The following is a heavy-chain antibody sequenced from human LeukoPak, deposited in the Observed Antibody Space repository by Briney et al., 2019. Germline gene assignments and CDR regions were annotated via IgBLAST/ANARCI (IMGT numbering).Heavy chain of an antibody. CDR2: IYYSGTT. CDR3: ARHVRFLEWLSSYYFDY. Sequence: SETLSLTCTVSGGTISSSSYYWGWIRQPPGKGLEWIGSIYYSGTTYYNPSLKGRVTISVDTSKSQCTLRLTSVTAADTAVYYCARHVRFLEWLSSYYFDYWGQGTLVTVSS. D-gene: IGHD3-3*01. CDR1: GGTISSSSYY. V-gene: IGHV4-39*01. J-gene: IGHJ4*02.